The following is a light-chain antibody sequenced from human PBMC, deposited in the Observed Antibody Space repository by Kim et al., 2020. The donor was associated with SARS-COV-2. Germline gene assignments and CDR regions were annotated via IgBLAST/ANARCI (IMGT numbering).Light chain of an antibody. CDR2: EVT. J-gene: IGLJ2*01. V-gene: IGLV2-8*01. CDR3: SSYGGSNNLV. CDR1: SSDVGGYNY. Sequence: GPSVTISCTGTSSDVGGYNYVSWYQQHPGKAPKVMIFEVTKRPSGVPDRFSGSKSGNTASLTVSGLQAEDEADYYCSSYGGSNNLVFGGGTQLTVL.